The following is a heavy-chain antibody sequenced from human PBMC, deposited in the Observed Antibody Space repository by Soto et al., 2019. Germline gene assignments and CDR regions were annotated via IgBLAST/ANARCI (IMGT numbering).Heavy chain of an antibody. Sequence: PGGSLRLSXAASGFTFSSYAMSWVRQAPGKGLEWVSAISYSGGSTYYADSVKRRFTTTRDNSKNTLYLQMNGLSAEYTAIEFRARVSLADRNVPGVFDYWGQGTLVTVSS. D-gene: IGHD6-6*01. CDR3: ARVSLADRNVPGVFDY. V-gene: IGHV3-23*01. CDR2: ISYSGGST. CDR1: GFTFSSYA. J-gene: IGHJ4*02.